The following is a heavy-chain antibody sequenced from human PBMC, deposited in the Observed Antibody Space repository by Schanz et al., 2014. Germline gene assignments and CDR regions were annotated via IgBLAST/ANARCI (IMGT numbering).Heavy chain of an antibody. Sequence: QVQLVESGGGVVQPGRSLRLSCAGSGFSFSDYGMHWVRQAPGKGLEWVAIIWYDGSNKYYADSVKGRFTISRDNSKNTLFLQMSSLRAEDTAVYYCARDGDFDYWGQGTLVTVSS. CDR1: GFSFSDYG. CDR3: ARDGDFDY. J-gene: IGHJ4*02. CDR2: IWYDGSNK. V-gene: IGHV3-33*08.